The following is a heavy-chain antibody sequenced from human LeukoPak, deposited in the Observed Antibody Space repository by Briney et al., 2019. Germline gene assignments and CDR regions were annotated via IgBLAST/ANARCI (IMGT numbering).Heavy chain of an antibody. J-gene: IGHJ4*02. Sequence: ASVKVSCKASGYTFTSRDINWLRQATGQGLEWMGWMTPGSGNTTYAQKFQGRVTMTRDTSISTVYMELSSLTSEDTAVYYCATAPIAAAAYFDYWGQGTLVTVSS. V-gene: IGHV1-8*01. CDR2: MTPGSGNT. CDR3: ATAPIAAAAYFDY. CDR1: GYTFTSRD. D-gene: IGHD6-13*01.